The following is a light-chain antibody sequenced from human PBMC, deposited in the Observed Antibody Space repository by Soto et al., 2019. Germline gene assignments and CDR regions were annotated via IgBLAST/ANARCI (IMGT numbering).Light chain of an antibody. CDR1: SRDVGGYNY. J-gene: IGLJ2*01. Sequence: QSALTQPASVSGSPGQSITISCTGTSRDVGGYNYVSWYQQHPGKASKLMIYDVSNRPSGVSNRFSGSKSGNTAALTISGLQAEDEADYYCSSYTSSSTYVVFGGGTKLTVL. V-gene: IGLV2-14*01. CDR3: SSYTSSSTYVV. CDR2: DVS.